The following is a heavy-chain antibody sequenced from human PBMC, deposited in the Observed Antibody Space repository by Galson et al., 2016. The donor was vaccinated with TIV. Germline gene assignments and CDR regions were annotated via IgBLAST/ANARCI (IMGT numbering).Heavy chain of an antibody. CDR3: ARHSLWFGELGGFDY. J-gene: IGHJ4*02. CDR2: IYQSGST. CDR1: GYSITSGYY. Sequence: ETLSLTCAVSGYSITSGYYWGWIRQSPGKGLEWIGSIYQSGSTYYNPSLKSRVTISIDTSKNPFSLKLTSVTAADTAVYYCARHSLWFGELGGFDYWGQGTLVTVSS. V-gene: IGHV4-38-2*01. D-gene: IGHD3-10*01.